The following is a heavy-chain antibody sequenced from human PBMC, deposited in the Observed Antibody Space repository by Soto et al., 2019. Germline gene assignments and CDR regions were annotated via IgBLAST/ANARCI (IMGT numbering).Heavy chain of an antibody. V-gene: IGHV7-4-1*01. D-gene: IGHD2-2*01. CDR3: ARDLADIVLVPAANNWLDP. Sequence: ASVKVSCKASGYTFTSYAMNWVRQAPGQGLEWMGWINTNTGNPTYAQGFTGRFVFSLDTSVSTAYLQICSLKAEDTAVYYCARDLADIVLVPAANNWLDPWGQGTLVTVS. CDR1: GYTFTSYA. J-gene: IGHJ5*02. CDR2: INTNTGNP.